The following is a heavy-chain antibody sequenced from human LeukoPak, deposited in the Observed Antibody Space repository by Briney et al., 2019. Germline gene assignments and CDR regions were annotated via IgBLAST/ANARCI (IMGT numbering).Heavy chain of an antibody. J-gene: IGHJ1*01. CDR2: IYNDGSRT. V-gene: IGHV3-74*01. CDR1: GFPFSSYW. CDR3: AKAHLLRYFDWLLSPEYFQH. D-gene: IGHD3-9*01. Sequence: GGSLRLSCAASGFPFSSYWMHWVRQAPGKGLLWVSRIYNDGSRTTYADSVKGRFTISGDNAKNTLFLQMNSLTAEDTAVYYCAKAHLLRYFDWLLSPEYFQHWGQGTLVTVSS.